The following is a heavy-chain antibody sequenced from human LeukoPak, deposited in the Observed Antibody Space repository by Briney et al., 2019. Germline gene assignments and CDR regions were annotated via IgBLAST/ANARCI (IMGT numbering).Heavy chain of an antibody. CDR1: GFSFSRYS. J-gene: IGHJ6*03. Sequence: GGSLRLSCAASGFSFSRYSMNWVRQAPGKGLEWVSSISSSSSYIYYADSVKGRFTISRDNAKNSLYLQMNSLRAEDTAVYYCARDSRQLGYCSGGSCYEDYYYYMDVWGKGTTVTISS. CDR3: ARDSRQLGYCSGGSCYEDYYYYMDV. V-gene: IGHV3-21*01. D-gene: IGHD2-15*01. CDR2: ISSSSSYI.